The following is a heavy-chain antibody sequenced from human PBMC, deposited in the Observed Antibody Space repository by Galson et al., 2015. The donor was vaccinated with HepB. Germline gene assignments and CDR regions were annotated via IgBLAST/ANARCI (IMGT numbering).Heavy chain of an antibody. D-gene: IGHD2-2*01. CDR2: IIPLFGAA. Sequence: SVKVSCKASGGTFNNYAITWVRQAPGQGLEWMGGIIPLFGAANYAQKFQGRVTITADESTGTAYMELSSLRSEDTAVYYCATDPSPEGRYYFDYWGQGTLVTVS. J-gene: IGHJ4*02. CDR3: ATDPSPEGRYYFDY. V-gene: IGHV1-69*13. CDR1: GGTFNNYA.